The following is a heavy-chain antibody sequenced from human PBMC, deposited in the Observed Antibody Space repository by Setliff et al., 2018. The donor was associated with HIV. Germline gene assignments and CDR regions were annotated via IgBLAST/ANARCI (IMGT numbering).Heavy chain of an antibody. Sequence: SETLSLTCTVSGGSISSHYWSWIRQPPGKGLEWIGSIYYSGSTNYNPSLKSRVTISDTSKNQFSLKLSSVTAADTAVYYCARDRGIVVAGETDAFDIWGPGTMVTVSS. V-gene: IGHV4-59*11. J-gene: IGHJ3*02. CDR3: ARDRGIVVAGETDAFDI. D-gene: IGHD6-19*01. CDR1: GGSISSHY. CDR2: IYYSGST.